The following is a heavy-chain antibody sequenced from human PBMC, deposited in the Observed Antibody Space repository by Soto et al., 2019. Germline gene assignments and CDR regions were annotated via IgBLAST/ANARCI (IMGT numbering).Heavy chain of an antibody. Sequence: GSLRLSCAASGFTFDDHGMSWVRQVAGKGLEWVSGINWNGGSTGYADSVKGRFTISRDNAKNSLYLQMNSLRAEDTALYYCARGSWSLYYFDYWGQGTLVTVSS. CDR3: ARGSWSLYYFDY. J-gene: IGHJ4*02. V-gene: IGHV3-20*04. CDR1: GFTFDDHG. D-gene: IGHD2-15*01. CDR2: INWNGGST.